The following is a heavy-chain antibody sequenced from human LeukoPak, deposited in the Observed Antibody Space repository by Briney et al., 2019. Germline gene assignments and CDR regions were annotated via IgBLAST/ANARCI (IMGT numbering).Heavy chain of an antibody. CDR1: GYTFTSYA. CDR3: TLTDYGDY. J-gene: IGHJ4*02. V-gene: IGHV1-3*01. Sequence: ASVKVSCKASGYTFTSYAVHWVRQAPGQRLEWMGWINAGNGNIKYLQKFQGRVTITRDTSASTAYMELSSLRSEDTAVYYCTLTDYGDYWGQGTLVTVSS. CDR2: INAGNGNI.